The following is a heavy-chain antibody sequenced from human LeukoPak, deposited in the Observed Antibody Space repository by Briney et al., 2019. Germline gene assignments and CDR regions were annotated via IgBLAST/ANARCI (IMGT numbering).Heavy chain of an antibody. Sequence: SETLSLTCTVSGYSISSGYYWGWIRQPPGKGLEWIGSIYHSGSTYYNPSLKSRVTISVDTSKNQFSLKLSSVTAADTAVYYCARGPMLVYYYYYMDVWGKGTTVTVSS. D-gene: IGHD6-6*01. CDR3: ARGPMLVYYYYYMDV. V-gene: IGHV4-38-2*02. CDR2: IYHSGST. J-gene: IGHJ6*03. CDR1: GYSISSGYY.